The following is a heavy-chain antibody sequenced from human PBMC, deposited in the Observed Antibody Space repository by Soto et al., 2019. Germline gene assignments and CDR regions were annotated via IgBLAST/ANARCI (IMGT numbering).Heavy chain of an antibody. V-gene: IGHV3-33*01. CDR2: IWYDGSNK. D-gene: IGHD4-17*01. J-gene: IGHJ4*02. CDR3: EREGGDGYGDYGEDY. CDR1: GFTFSSYG. Sequence: QVQLVESGGGVVQPGRSLRLSCAASGFTFSSYGMHWVRQAPGKGLEWVAVIWYDGSNKYYADSVKGRFTISRDNSKNTLYLKMNSLRAEDTAVYYCEREGGDGYGDYGEDYWGQGTLVTVSS.